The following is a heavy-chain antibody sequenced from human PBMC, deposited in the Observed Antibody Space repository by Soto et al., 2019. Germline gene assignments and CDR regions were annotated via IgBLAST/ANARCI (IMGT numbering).Heavy chain of an antibody. J-gene: IGHJ4*02. CDR1: GGSFSGYY. CDR2: INHSGST. Sequence: SETLSLTCAVYGGSFSGYYWSWIRQPPGKGLEWIGEINHSGSTNYNPSLKSRVTISVDTSKNQFSLKLSSVTAADTAVYYCAGGELSYYFDYWGQGTPVTVSS. D-gene: IGHD3-10*01. CDR3: AGGELSYYFDY. V-gene: IGHV4-34*01.